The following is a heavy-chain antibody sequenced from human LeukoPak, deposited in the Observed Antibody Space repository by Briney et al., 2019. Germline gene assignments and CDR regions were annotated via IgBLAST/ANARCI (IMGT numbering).Heavy chain of an antibody. V-gene: IGHV3-7*01. CDR3: ASGYYDFWSGYPDAFDI. CDR1: GFTFSSYW. CDR2: IKQDGSEK. J-gene: IGHJ3*02. Sequence: GGSLRLSCAASGFTFSSYWMSWVRQAPGKGLEWVANIKQDGSEKYYVDSVKGRFTISRDNAKNSLYLQMNSLRAEDTAVYYCASGYYDFWSGYPDAFDIWGQGTMVTVSS. D-gene: IGHD3-3*01.